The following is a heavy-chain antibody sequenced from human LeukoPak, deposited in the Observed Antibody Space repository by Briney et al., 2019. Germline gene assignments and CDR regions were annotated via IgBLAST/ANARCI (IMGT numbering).Heavy chain of an antibody. CDR2: INHHGST. V-gene: IGHV4-34*01. CDR3: ARGPRRYCTS. J-gene: IGHJ4*02. Sequence: PSETLSLPCAVYGGSFSGYYWSWIRQPPGKGLEWIGEINHHGSTNYNPSLKSRVNISVNTTKNHFSQKLSYVTAADQAVYYCARGPRRYCTSWGQGTLVTVSS. CDR1: GGSFSGYY. D-gene: IGHD2-8*01.